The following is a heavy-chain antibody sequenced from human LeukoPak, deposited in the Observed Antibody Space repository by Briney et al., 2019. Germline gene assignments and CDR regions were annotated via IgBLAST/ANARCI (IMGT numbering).Heavy chain of an antibody. CDR3: ARLRAYYYDSSGYYNFDF. D-gene: IGHD3-22*01. CDR1: GXSTSSSSFY. J-gene: IGHJ4*02. CDR2: ISYSGRT. V-gene: IGHV4-39*01. Sequence: SETLSLTCTVSGXSTSSSSFYWGWIRQPPGKGLECIGRISYSGRTYYNPSLQSRVTISVDTSKNQFSLRLSSVTAADTAVYYCARLRAYYYDSSGYYNFDFWGQGALVTVSS.